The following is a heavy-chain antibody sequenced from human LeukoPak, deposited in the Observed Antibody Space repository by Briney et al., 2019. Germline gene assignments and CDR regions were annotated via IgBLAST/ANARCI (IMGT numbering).Heavy chain of an antibody. Sequence: PGGSLRLSCEASGFTFSSYWMSWVRQAPGKGLEWVANIKQDGSEKNYVDSVKGRFTISRDNAKTSLYLQMNSLRAEDTAVYYCARADLPLGDYVWGSYRYNKFYYYYGMDVWGQGTTVTVSS. V-gene: IGHV3-7*01. D-gene: IGHD3-16*02. CDR2: IKQDGSEK. CDR3: ARADLPLGDYVWGSYRYNKFYYYYGMDV. J-gene: IGHJ6*02. CDR1: GFTFSSYW.